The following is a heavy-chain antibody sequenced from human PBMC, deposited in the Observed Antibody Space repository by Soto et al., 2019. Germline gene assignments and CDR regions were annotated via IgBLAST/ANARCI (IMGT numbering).Heavy chain of an antibody. CDR1: GYSCTSYW. V-gene: IGHV5-51*01. Sequence: PGESLKISCKGSGYSCTSYWIGWVRPMPGKGLEWMGIIYPGDSDTRYSPSFQGQVTISADKSISTAYLQWSSLKASDTAMYYCARTSAAGKYYYGMDVWGQGTTVTVSS. CDR2: IYPGDSDT. CDR3: ARTSAAGKYYYGMDV. J-gene: IGHJ6*02. D-gene: IGHD6-13*01.